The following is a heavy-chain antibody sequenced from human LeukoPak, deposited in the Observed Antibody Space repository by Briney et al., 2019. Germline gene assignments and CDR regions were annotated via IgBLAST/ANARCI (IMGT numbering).Heavy chain of an antibody. CDR1: GFTFSDHF. CDR3: VRVGSVAGSDYLDY. CDR2: SRNKAKSYTT. J-gene: IGHJ4*02. Sequence: GGSLRLSCAVSGFTFSDHFLDWVRQAPGKGLEWVGRSRNKAKSYTTEYAASVKGRFTISRDDSKNSLSLQMNSLKTEDTAVYYCVRVGSVAGSDYLDYWGQGTLVTVSS. V-gene: IGHV3-72*01. D-gene: IGHD6-19*01.